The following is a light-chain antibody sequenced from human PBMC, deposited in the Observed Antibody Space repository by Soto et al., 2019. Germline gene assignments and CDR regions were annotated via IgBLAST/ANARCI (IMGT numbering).Light chain of an antibody. CDR3: QSYNSYLWT. CDR1: QSISSW. Sequence: DIQMIESPTTRSASVGDRFTIACRAGQSISSWLAWYQQKPGKAPKLLIYDASSLESGVPSRFSGSGSGTEFTLTISSLQPDDFATYYCQSYNSYLWTFAQGTKVDIK. V-gene: IGKV1-5*01. CDR2: DAS. J-gene: IGKJ1*01.